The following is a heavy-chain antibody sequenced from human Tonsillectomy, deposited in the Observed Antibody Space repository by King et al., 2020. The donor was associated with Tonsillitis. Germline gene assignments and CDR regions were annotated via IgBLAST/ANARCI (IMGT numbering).Heavy chain of an antibody. CDR3: ARLAPGGEAAAWLSWFDP. D-gene: IGHD6-13*01. CDR2: IDPSDSLS. Sequence: AQLVQSGAEVKKPGESLRISCRGSGYSFTNYWITWVRQVPGRGLEWLGNIDPSDSLSNNSPSSQGHVTISVDKSISTAYLQWTSLEASDTAIYYCARLAPGGEAAAWLSWFDPWGQGTVVTVSS. CDR1: GYSFTNYW. V-gene: IGHV5-10-1*03. J-gene: IGHJ5*02.